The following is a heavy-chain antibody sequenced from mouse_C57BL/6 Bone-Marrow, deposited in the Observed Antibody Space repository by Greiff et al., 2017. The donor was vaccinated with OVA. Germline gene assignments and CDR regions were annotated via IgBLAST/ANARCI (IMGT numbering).Heavy chain of an antibody. D-gene: IGHD3-2*02. CDR2: IRSKSSNYAT. CDR3: VRGGGGTAQATHFAY. V-gene: IGHV10-3*01. J-gene: IGHJ3*01. Sequence: EVQLVESGGGLVQPKGSLKLSCAASGFTFNTYAMHWVRQAPGKGLEWVARIRSKSSNYATYYADSVKDRFTISRDDSQSMLYLQMNNLKTEDTAMYYCVRGGGGTAQATHFAYWGQGTLVTVSA. CDR1: GFTFNTYA.